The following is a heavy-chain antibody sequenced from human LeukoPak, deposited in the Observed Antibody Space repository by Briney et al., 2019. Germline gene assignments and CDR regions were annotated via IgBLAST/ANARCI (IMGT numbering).Heavy chain of an antibody. CDR3: ARDDTGVIRGIRFHY. CDR2: IYHSGST. V-gene: IGHV4-4*02. CDR1: GASISSGYR. D-gene: IGHD3-10*01. Sequence: PSETLSLTCAVSGASISSGYRWSWVRQPPGKGLEWIGEIYHSGSTNHNPSFKSRVTISVDKSKSQFSLNMSSVTAADTAVYYCARDDTGVIRGIRFHYWGQGTLVTVSS. J-gene: IGHJ4*02.